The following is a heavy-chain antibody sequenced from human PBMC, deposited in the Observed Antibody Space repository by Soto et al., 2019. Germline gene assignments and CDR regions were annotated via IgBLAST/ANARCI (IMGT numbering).Heavy chain of an antibody. Sequence: SETLSLTCTVSGSSINSSGYYWGWIRQPPGKGLEWIGSMFYGVSTYYNPSLKSRVTVSVDTSKNQFSLNLRSVTAADTAVYYCARLPSRHLVDYWGQGTQVT. V-gene: IGHV4-39*01. J-gene: IGHJ4*02. CDR3: ARLPSRHLVDY. CDR2: MFYGVST. D-gene: IGHD3-3*02. CDR1: GSSINSSGYY.